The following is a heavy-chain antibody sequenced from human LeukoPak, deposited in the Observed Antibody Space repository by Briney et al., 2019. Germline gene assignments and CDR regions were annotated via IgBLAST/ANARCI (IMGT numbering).Heavy chain of an antibody. CDR1: GXTFSTYA. D-gene: IGHD3-10*01. J-gene: IGHJ4*02. Sequence: GGSLRLSCAASGXTFSTYAMSWVRQAPGKGLEWVSAIGGSGDFTYYAEYVRGRFTISRDNSKKTLYLQMNSLRAEDTAVYYCAKADRGWGVITKDWGQGTLVTVSS. V-gene: IGHV3-23*01. CDR3: AKADRGWGVITKD. CDR2: IGGSGDFT.